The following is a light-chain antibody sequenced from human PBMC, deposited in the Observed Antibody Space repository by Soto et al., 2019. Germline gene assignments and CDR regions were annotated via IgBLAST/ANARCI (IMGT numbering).Light chain of an antibody. V-gene: IGKV3-11*01. Sequence: EIILTQSPATLSLSPGERATLSCRASQSISGYLAWYQQRPGQSPRLLIYDASNRATGIPARFNGSGSGTDFTLTISSLEPEDFAVYDCQQRGNWPLTFGQGTKLEIK. J-gene: IGKJ2*01. CDR3: QQRGNWPLT. CDR2: DAS. CDR1: QSISGY.